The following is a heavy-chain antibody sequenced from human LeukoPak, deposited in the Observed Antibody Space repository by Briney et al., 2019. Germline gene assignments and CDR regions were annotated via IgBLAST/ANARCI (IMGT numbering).Heavy chain of an antibody. Sequence: SETLSLTCTVSGGSISNYYWSWIRQPPGKGLEWIGYIYYTGSTSYNPSLKSRVIMSVDTSQNQCSLKVRSVTAADTAVYYCAREDSGYDYSPFYDWGQGTLVTVSS. D-gene: IGHD5-12*01. CDR1: GGSISNYY. CDR2: IYYTGST. J-gene: IGHJ4*02. CDR3: AREDSGYDYSPFYD. V-gene: IGHV4-59*01.